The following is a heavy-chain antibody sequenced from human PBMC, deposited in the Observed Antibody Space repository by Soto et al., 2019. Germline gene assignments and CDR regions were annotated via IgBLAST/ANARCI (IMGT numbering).Heavy chain of an antibody. V-gene: IGHV1-69*02. Sequence: VHLVQSGAEMKKPGSSVKVSCQASGSTFSSYTVSWVRQAPGQGLEWMGRIIPVLGVTNYAPKFKGRVTITADKSKTTAYMELSSLRSGDTAVYYCARRRYCGADCYSKYYYGMDVWGQGTTVTVSS. D-gene: IGHD2-21*02. CDR2: IIPVLGVT. J-gene: IGHJ6*02. CDR3: ARRRYCGADCYSKYYYGMDV. CDR1: GSTFSSYT.